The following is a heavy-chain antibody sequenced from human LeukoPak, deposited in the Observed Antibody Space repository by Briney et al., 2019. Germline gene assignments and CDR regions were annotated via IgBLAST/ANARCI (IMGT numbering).Heavy chain of an antibody. V-gene: IGHV3-30-3*01. CDR1: GFYA. CDR3: ARDPNSRRWFDY. Sequence: PGGSLRLSCAASGFYAMHWVRQAPGKGLEWVALISYDGSNKYYADSVKGRFTISRDNSKNTLYLQMNSLRAEDTAVYYCARDPNSRRWFDYWGQGTLVTVSS. D-gene: IGHD6-13*01. J-gene: IGHJ4*02. CDR2: ISYDGSNK.